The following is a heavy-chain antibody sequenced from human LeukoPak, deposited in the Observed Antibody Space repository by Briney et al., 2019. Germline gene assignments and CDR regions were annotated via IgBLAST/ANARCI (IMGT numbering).Heavy chain of an antibody. CDR1: GGTFSSYA. Sequence: SVKVSCKASGGTFSSYAISWVRQAPGQGLEWMGRIIPILGIANYAQKFQGRVTITADKSTSTAYMELSSLRSEDTAVYYCARDAPAFSETASFDYWGRGTLVTVSS. CDR3: ARDAPAFSETASFDY. V-gene: IGHV1-69*04. D-gene: IGHD2/OR15-2a*01. CDR2: IIPILGIA. J-gene: IGHJ4*02.